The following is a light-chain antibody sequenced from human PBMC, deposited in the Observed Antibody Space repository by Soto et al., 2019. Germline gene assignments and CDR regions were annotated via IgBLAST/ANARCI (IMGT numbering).Light chain of an antibody. CDR3: QQYNSYQWT. CDR1: QRISTW. Sequence: DIQMTQSPSSLSASVGDRVTITCRASQRISTWLAWYQQKPGKAPKLLIYDASSLESGVPSRFSGSGSGTEFTLTISSLQPDEFATYYCQQYNSYQWTVGQGTKV. V-gene: IGKV1-5*01. CDR2: DAS. J-gene: IGKJ1*01.